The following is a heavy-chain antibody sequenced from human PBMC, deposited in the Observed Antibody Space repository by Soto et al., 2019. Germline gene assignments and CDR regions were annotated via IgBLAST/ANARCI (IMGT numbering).Heavy chain of an antibody. Sequence: GSVKVSCKASGYTFTSYDINWVRQATGQGLEWMGWMNPNSGNTGYAQKFQGRVTMTRNTSISTAYMELSSLRSEDTAVYYCARIGWLQLRDALGYWGQGTLVTVSS. CDR1: GYTFTSYD. D-gene: IGHD5-12*01. V-gene: IGHV1-8*01. CDR3: ARIGWLQLRDALGY. CDR2: MNPNSGNT. J-gene: IGHJ4*02.